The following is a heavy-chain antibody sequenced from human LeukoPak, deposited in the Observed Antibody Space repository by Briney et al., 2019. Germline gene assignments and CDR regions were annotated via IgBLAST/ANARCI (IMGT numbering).Heavy chain of an antibody. CDR2: IHYSGTT. D-gene: IGHD6-13*01. J-gene: IGHJ6*02. Sequence: SETLSLTCTVSGGSFSSSTYYWGWIRQPPGRGLEWIGTIHYSGTTYYNPSLKSRVTISVGTSNNQFSLNLRSVTAADTAVYYCARHLNPYSSQSYYFGMDVWGQGTTVTVSS. V-gene: IGHV4-39*01. CDR1: GGSFSSSTYY. CDR3: ARHLNPYSSQSYYFGMDV.